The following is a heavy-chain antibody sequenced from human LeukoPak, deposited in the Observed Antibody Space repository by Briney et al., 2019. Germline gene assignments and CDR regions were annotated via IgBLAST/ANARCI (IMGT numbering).Heavy chain of an antibody. CDR3: ARSVDYGDSTPYYFDY. CDR1: GFTFDDYA. D-gene: IGHD4-17*01. CDR2: ISWNSGSI. V-gene: IGHV3-9*01. Sequence: PGGSLRLSCAASGFTFDDYAMHWVRQAPGKGLEWVSGISWNSGSIGYADSVKGRFTISRDNAKNSLYLQMNSLRAEDTALYYCARSVDYGDSTPYYFDYWGQGTLVTVSS. J-gene: IGHJ4*02.